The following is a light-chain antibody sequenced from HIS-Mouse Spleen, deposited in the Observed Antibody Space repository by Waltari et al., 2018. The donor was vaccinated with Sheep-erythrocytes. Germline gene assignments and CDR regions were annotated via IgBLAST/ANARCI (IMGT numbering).Light chain of an antibody. V-gene: IGLV2-14*03. CDR1: SSYVGGYNY. CDR2: DVS. Sequence: QSALTQPASVSGSPGQSITISCTGTSSYVGGYNYVSWYQQHPGKAPKLMIYDVSNRPSGVSNRFSGAKSGNTASLNISGLQAEDEADYYCSSYTSSSTWVFGGGTKLTVL. CDR3: SSYTSSSTWV. J-gene: IGLJ3*02.